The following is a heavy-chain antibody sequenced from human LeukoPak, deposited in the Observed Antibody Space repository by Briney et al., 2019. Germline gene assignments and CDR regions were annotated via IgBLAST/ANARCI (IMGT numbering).Heavy chain of an antibody. Sequence: SETLSLTCTVSGGSISSISTNNSYWGWIRQPPGKGLEWIGSIYYSGNTYYNPSLKSRVTISVDTSKNQFSLKLSSVTAADTAVYYCARMTTVWYFDLWGRGTLVTVSS. V-gene: IGHV4-39*01. CDR1: GGSISSISTNNSY. CDR3: ARMTTVWYFDL. D-gene: IGHD4-11*01. CDR2: IYYSGNT. J-gene: IGHJ2*01.